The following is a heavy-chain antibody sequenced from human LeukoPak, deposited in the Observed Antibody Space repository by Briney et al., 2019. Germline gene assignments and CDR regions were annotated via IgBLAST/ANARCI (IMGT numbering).Heavy chain of an antibody. CDR2: ISAYNGNT. D-gene: IGHD2-2*01. J-gene: IGHJ5*02. CDR3: ARASYCSSTSCYFRHLDP. V-gene: IGHV1-18*04. CDR1: GYTFTGYY. Sequence: ASVKVSCKASGYTFTGYYMHWVRPAPGQGLEWMGWISAYNGNTNYAQKLQGRVTMTTDTSTSTAYMELRSLRSDDTAVYYCARASYCSSTSCYFRHLDPWGQGTLVTVSS.